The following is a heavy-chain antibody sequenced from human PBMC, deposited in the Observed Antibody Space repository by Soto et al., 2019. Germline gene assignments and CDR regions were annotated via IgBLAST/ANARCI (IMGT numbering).Heavy chain of an antibody. CDR2: ISGSGGST. V-gene: IGHV3-23*01. Sequence: GWSLRLSCAASGFTFSSYAMSLVRQAPGKGLEWGSSISGSGGSTYYADSVKGRFTISRDNSKNTLYLQMNSLRAEDTAVYYCAKDRSLYYYYSSGPFDYWGQGTLVTVSS. D-gene: IGHD3-22*01. CDR1: GFTFSSYA. J-gene: IGHJ4*02. CDR3: AKDRSLYYYYSSGPFDY.